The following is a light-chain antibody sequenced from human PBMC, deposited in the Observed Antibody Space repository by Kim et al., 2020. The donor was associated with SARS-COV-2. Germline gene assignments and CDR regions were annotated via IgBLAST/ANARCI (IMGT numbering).Light chain of an antibody. Sequence: APGKTARITCGGDNIGSKSVHWYQQKPGPAPVLAIYHDSDRPSGIPERFSGSNSGNTATLTISRVEAGDEADYYCQVWHSSSDHWVFGGGTKLTVL. CDR2: HDS. CDR3: QVWHSSSDHWV. CDR1: NIGSKS. V-gene: IGLV3-21*04. J-gene: IGLJ3*02.